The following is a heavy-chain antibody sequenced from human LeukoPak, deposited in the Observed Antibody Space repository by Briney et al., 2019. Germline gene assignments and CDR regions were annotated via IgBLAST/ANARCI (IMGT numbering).Heavy chain of an antibody. CDR3: ARRGGSYFFDY. Sequence: GESLKISCKGSGYNFTTYWIAWVRQMPGKGLEWMGIIYPGDSDTRYNPSFQGQVTISADKSISTAYLQWSTLKASDTAMYYCARRGGSYFFDYWGQGTLVTVSS. D-gene: IGHD1-26*01. J-gene: IGHJ4*02. CDR2: IYPGDSDT. V-gene: IGHV5-51*01. CDR1: GYNFTTYW.